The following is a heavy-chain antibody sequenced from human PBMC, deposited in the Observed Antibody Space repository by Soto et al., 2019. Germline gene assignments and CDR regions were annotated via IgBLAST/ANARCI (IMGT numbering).Heavy chain of an antibody. CDR2: IYYSGST. J-gene: IGHJ4*02. CDR3: ARYYCGSTTCYYFDY. CDR1: GGSISSYY. V-gene: IGHV4-59*01. Sequence: PSETLSLTCTVSGGSISSYYWSWIRQPPGKGLEWIGYIYYSGSTNYNPSLKSRVTISIDTSKNQFSLKLSSVTAADTAVYYCARYYCGSTTCYYFDYWGQGTLVTVSS. D-gene: IGHD2-2*01.